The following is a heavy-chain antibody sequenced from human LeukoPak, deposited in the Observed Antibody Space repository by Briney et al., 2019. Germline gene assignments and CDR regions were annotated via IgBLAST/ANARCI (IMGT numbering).Heavy chain of an antibody. J-gene: IGHJ4*02. Sequence: PSETLSLTCAVSGGSISSYYWSWIRQPPGKGLEWIGRIYYSGSTNYNPSLKSRVAISVDKSKNQFSLKLSSVTAADTAVYYCARQGGTSKMERSFWGWGERTLVTVFS. CDR3: ARQGGTSKMERSFWG. D-gene: IGHD3-16*01. CDR2: IYYSGST. CDR1: GGSISSYY. V-gene: IGHV4-59*08.